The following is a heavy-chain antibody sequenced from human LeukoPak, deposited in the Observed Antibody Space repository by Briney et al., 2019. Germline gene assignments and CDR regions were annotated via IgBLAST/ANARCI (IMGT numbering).Heavy chain of an antibody. CDR2: IYYSGST. CDR3: ARRGSYCYFDY. Sequence: SETLSLTCTVSGGSISSSSYYWGWIRQPPGKGLEWIGSIYYSGSTYYNPSLKRRVTISVDTSKNQFSLKLSSVTAADTAVYYCARRGSYCYFDYWGQGTLVTVSS. CDR1: GGSISSSSYY. V-gene: IGHV4-39*01. J-gene: IGHJ4*02. D-gene: IGHD1-26*01.